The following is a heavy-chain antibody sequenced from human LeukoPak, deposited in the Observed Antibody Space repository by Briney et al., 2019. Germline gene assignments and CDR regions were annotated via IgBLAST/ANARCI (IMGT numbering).Heavy chain of an antibody. CDR2: ISAYNGNT. V-gene: IGHV1-18*01. J-gene: IGHJ4*02. CDR3: AKPFEVGVYSYYYFDY. CDR1: GYTFTSYG. Sequence: ASVKVSCKASGYTFTSYGISWVRQAPGQGLEWMGWISAYNGNTNYAQKLQGRVTMTTDTSTSTAYMELRSLRSDDTAVYYCAKPFEVGVYSYYYFDYWAQEPLVPVPS. D-gene: IGHD3-22*01.